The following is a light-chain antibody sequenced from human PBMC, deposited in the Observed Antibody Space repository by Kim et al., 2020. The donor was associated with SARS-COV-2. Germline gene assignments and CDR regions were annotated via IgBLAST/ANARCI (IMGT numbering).Light chain of an antibody. V-gene: IGLV1-44*01. CDR3: ATWADSLNSSV. J-gene: IGLJ3*02. CDR1: TSNIESNF. CDR2: INK. Sequence: RFTTSCPRGTSNIESNFIHCYQQHPRPDPNPLIHINKLRHPAVPDPFSGSRSGTSASPAISGPQSEDEADFDCATWADSLNSSVFGGGTKLTVL.